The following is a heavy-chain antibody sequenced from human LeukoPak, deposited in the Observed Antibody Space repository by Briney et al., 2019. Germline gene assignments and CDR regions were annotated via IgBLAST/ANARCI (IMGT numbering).Heavy chain of an antibody. CDR1: GYTFTSYY. CDR2: IIPIFGTA. J-gene: IGHJ5*02. D-gene: IGHD6-6*01. CDR3: ARKQLGNWFDP. Sequence: GASVKVSCKASGYTFTSYYMHWVRQAPGQGLEWMGGIIPIFGTANYAQKFQGRVTITTDESTSTAYMELSSLRSEDTAVYYCARKQLGNWFDPWGQGTLVTVSS. V-gene: IGHV1-69*05.